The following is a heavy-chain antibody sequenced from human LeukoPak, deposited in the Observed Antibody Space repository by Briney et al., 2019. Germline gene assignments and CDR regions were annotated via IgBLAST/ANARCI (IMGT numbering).Heavy chain of an antibody. J-gene: IGHJ6*03. D-gene: IGHD4-23*01. CDR1: GGTFSSYA. Sequence: SVKVSCKASGGTFSSYAISWVRQAPGQGLEWMGGIIPIFGTANYAQKFQGRVTITADKSTSTAYMELSSLRSEDTAVYYCARVDGNYYYYMDVWGKGTTVTISS. V-gene: IGHV1-69*06. CDR2: IIPIFGTA. CDR3: ARVDGNYYYYMDV.